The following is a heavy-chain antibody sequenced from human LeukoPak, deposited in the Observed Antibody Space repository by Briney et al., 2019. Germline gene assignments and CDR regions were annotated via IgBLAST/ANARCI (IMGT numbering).Heavy chain of an antibody. D-gene: IGHD3-10*01. CDR1: GFTFSDYY. Sequence: GSLRLSCAASGFTFSDYYMSWIRQTPGKGLEWIGYMSYSGSTNYNPSLKSRVTISVDTSKNQFSLKLSSVTAADTAVYYCARVYYYGSGSYRNAFDIWGQGTMVTVSS. CDR2: MSYSGST. CDR3: ARVYYYGSGSYRNAFDI. V-gene: IGHV4-59*12. J-gene: IGHJ3*02.